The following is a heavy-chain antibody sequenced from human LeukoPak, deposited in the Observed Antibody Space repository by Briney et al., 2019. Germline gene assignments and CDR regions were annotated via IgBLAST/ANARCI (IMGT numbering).Heavy chain of an antibody. CDR1: GYTFTSYY. CDR2: INPNTGDT. D-gene: IGHD1-20*01. V-gene: IGHV1-2*02. J-gene: IGHJ4*02. Sequence: ASVKVSCKASGYTFTSYYMHWVRHAPGQGLEWMGWINPNTGDTHYALKFQGRITMTRDTSISTTYMDLSRLTSDDTALYYCARDLTGTSDYWGQGTLLTVSS. CDR3: ARDLTGTSDY.